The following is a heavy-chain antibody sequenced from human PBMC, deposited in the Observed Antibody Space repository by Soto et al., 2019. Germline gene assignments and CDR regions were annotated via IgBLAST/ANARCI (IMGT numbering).Heavy chain of an antibody. CDR1: GFTFSSDW. CDR3: ASGLYNSGWYMDYFDS. V-gene: IGHV3-7*02. J-gene: IGHJ4*02. D-gene: IGHD6-19*01. CDR2: IKEDGGKK. Sequence: EVQLVESGGGLVQPGGSLRLSCAASGFTFSSDWMSWVRQAPGKGLEWVANIKEDGGKKYYVDSVKGRFTISRDNANNTLYLQMNGLRAEDTAVYYCASGLYNSGWYMDYFDSWGQGKLVTVSS.